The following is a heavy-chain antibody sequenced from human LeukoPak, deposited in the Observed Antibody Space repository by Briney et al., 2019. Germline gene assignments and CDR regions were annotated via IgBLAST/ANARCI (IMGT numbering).Heavy chain of an antibody. V-gene: IGHV4-38-2*01. D-gene: IGHD6-19*01. Sequence: PSETLSLTCAVSGYSISSGYYWGWIRQPPGKGLEWIGTIHRSGDTSYNPSLKSRVTISVDTSKNQLSLRLTSLTAADTAVYYCARLQDIAVYDYWAREPWSPSPQ. J-gene: IGHJ4*02. CDR2: IHRSGDT. CDR1: GYSISSGYY. CDR3: ARLQDIAVYDY.